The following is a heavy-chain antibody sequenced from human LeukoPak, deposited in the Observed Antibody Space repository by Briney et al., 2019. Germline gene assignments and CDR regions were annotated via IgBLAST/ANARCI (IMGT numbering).Heavy chain of an antibody. D-gene: IGHD4-17*01. CDR2: INSGGTTT. CDR1: GFTFSNYW. V-gene: IGHV3-74*01. CDR3: AREMYGDYGFDY. J-gene: IGHJ4*02. Sequence: GGSLRLSCVASGFTFSNYWMNWVRQAPGKGLVWVSRINSGGTTTSYADSVKGRFTISRDNVKNTLYLQMNSLRAEDTAVYYCAREMYGDYGFDYWGQGTLVTVSS.